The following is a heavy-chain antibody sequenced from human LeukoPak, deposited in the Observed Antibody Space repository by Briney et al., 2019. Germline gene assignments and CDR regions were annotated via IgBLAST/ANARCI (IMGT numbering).Heavy chain of an antibody. V-gene: IGHV4-34*01. CDR3: ARVTEPGIAAAGIDY. CDR1: GGSFSGYY. CDR2: INHSGST. D-gene: IGHD6-13*01. J-gene: IGHJ4*02. Sequence: SETLSLICAVYGGSFSGYYWSWIRQPPGKGLEWIGEINHSGSTNYNPSLKSRVTISVDKSKNQFSLKLSSVTAADTAVYCCARVTEPGIAAAGIDYWGQGTLVTVSS.